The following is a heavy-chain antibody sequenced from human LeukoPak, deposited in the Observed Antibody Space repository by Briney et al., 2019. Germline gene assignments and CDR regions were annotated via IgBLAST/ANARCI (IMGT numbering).Heavy chain of an antibody. CDR1: TDSIGTDY. V-gene: IGHV4-59*01. CDR2: MYYSGSA. CDR3: ARGVGYNTYYFDY. D-gene: IGHD5-24*01. J-gene: IGHJ4*02. Sequence: PSETLSLTCTFSTDSIGTDYWSRIRQSPEKGLEWIGYMYYSGSANYNPSLKSRVTISVDTSKKQLSLKLRSVTAADTAVYYCARGVGYNTYYFDYWGQGTLVTVSS.